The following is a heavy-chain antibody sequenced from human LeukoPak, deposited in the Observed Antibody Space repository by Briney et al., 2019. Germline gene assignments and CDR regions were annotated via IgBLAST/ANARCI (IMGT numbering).Heavy chain of an antibody. Sequence: ASVTVSCKASGYTFTGYYMHWVRQAPGQGLEWMGWINPNSGGTNYAQKFQGRVTMTRDTSISTAYMELSRLRSDDTAVYYCARGLGAAAPYGMDVWGQGTTVTVSS. CDR2: INPNSGGT. D-gene: IGHD2-2*01. CDR1: GYTFTGYY. V-gene: IGHV1-2*02. CDR3: ARGLGAAAPYGMDV. J-gene: IGHJ6*02.